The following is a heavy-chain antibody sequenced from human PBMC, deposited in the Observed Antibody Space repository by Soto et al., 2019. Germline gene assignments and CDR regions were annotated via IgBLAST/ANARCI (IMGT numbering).Heavy chain of an antibody. Sequence: PGGSLRLSCAAPGFTFSSYGMHWVRQAPGKGLEWVAVISYDGSNKYYADSVKGRFTISRDNSKNTLYLQMNSLRAEDTAVYYCAKDGERTMIVVVRQNFDYWGQGTLVTVSS. CDR1: GFTFSSYG. CDR3: AKDGERTMIVVVRQNFDY. J-gene: IGHJ4*02. CDR2: ISYDGSNK. D-gene: IGHD3-22*01. V-gene: IGHV3-30*18.